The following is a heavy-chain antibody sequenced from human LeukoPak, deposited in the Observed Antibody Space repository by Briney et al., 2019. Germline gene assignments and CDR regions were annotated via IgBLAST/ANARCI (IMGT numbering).Heavy chain of an antibody. CDR1: GFTFSSYW. V-gene: IGHV3-74*01. CDR2: INSDGSST. Sequence: PGGSLRLSCAASGFTFSSYWMHWVRQAPGKGLVWVSRINSDGSSTSYADSVKGRFTISRDNAKNTLYLQMNSLRAEDTAVYYCARSRSYSSGWYAHEYLDYWGQGTLVTVSS. D-gene: IGHD6-19*01. J-gene: IGHJ4*02. CDR3: ARSRSYSSGWYAHEYLDY.